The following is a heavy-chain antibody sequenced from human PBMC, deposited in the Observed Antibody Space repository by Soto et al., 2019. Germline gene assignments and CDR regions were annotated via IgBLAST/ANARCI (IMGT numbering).Heavy chain of an antibody. D-gene: IGHD1-26*01. J-gene: IGHJ6*02. Sequence: ASVKVSCKASGYTFTSYGISWVRQAPGQGLEWMGWISAYNGNTNYAQKLQGRVTMTTDTSTSTAYMELRSLRSDDTAVYYCAGSMGDTRGPRVYYYGMDVWGQGTTVTVSS. CDR3: AGSMGDTRGPRVYYYGMDV. CDR1: GYTFTSYG. CDR2: ISAYNGNT. V-gene: IGHV1-18*04.